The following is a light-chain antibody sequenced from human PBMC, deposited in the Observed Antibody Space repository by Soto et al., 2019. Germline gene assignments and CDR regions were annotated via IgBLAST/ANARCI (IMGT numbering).Light chain of an antibody. CDR1: QNIGNY. CDR3: QQSYTAVFT. CDR2: GAS. Sequence: DIQMTQSPSSLSASVGDRVTITCRASQNIGNYLHWYQQKPGKTPNLLIYGASSLPSGVPSRFSGSGSETDFTLTINNLQPEDFATYYCQQSYTAVFTFGPGTKVDIK. J-gene: IGKJ3*01. V-gene: IGKV1-39*01.